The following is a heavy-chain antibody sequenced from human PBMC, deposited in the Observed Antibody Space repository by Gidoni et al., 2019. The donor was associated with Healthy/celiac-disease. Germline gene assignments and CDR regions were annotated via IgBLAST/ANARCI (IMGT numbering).Heavy chain of an antibody. D-gene: IGHD6-13*01. CDR2: TRNKANSYTT. J-gene: IGHJ4*02. Sequence: EVQLVESGGGLVQPGGSLRLSCAASGFTFSDHYMDWVRQAPGKGLEWVGRTRNKANSYTTEYAASVKGRFTISRDDSKNSLYLQMNSLKTEDTAVYYCARVSRIAAAGIDYWGQGTLVTVSS. CDR3: ARVSRIAAAGIDY. V-gene: IGHV3-72*01. CDR1: GFTFSDHY.